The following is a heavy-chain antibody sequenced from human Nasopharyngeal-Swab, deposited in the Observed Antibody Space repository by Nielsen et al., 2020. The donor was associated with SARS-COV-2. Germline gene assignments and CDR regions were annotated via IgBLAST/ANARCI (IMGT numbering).Heavy chain of an antibody. V-gene: IGHV1-2*02. D-gene: IGHD3-16*01. CDR1: GYTFIGYY. CDR3: ARVVWVDWDAFHI. J-gene: IGHJ3*02. CDR2: INPNSGGT. Sequence: ASVKVSCQASGYTFIGYYIHWVRQAPGQGLEWMGWINPNSGGTSYAQKFQGRVTMTRDTSISTAYMELSRLRSDDTAVYYCARVVWVDWDAFHIWGQGTIVTVSS.